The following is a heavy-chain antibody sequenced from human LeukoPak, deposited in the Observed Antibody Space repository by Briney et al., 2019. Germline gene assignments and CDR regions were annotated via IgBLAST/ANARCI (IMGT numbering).Heavy chain of an antibody. Sequence: SVKVSCKASGGTFCSYAISWVRQAPGQGLEWMGRIIPILGIANYAQKFQGRVTITADKSTSTAYMELSSLRSEDTAVYYCAREGGYSGYDPFDYWGQGTLVTVSS. CDR1: GGTFCSYA. CDR2: IIPILGIA. CDR3: AREGGYSGYDPFDY. J-gene: IGHJ4*02. D-gene: IGHD5-12*01. V-gene: IGHV1-69*04.